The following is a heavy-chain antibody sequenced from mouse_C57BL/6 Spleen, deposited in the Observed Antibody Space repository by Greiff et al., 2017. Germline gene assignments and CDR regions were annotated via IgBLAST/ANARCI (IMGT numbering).Heavy chain of an antibody. V-gene: IGHV14-3*01. Sequence: EVKLQQSVAELVRPGASVKLSCTASGFNIKNTYMHWVKQRPEQGLEWIGRIDPANGNTKYAPKFQGKATITADTSSNTAYLQLSSLTSEDTAIYYCAPLIYYDYDNYAMDYWGQGTSVTVSS. D-gene: IGHD2-4*01. CDR3: APLIYYDYDNYAMDY. CDR1: GFNIKNTY. CDR2: IDPANGNT. J-gene: IGHJ4*01.